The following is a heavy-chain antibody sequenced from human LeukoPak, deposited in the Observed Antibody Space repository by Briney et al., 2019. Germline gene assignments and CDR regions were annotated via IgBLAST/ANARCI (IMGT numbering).Heavy chain of an antibody. CDR1: GFTFSSYA. V-gene: IGHV3-23*01. CDR2: ISGSGGST. D-gene: IGHD2-21*02. CDR3: AKRAYCGGDCYLDY. Sequence: GGSLRLXCAASGFTFSSYAMSWVRQAPGKGLEWVSAISGSGGSTYYADSVKGRFTISRDNSKNTLYLQMNSLRAENTAVYYCAKRAYCGGDCYLDYGGKGTLVTVSS. J-gene: IGHJ4*02.